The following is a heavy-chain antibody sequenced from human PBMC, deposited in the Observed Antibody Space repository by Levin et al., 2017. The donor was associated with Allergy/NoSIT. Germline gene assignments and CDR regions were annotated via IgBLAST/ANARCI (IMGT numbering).Heavy chain of an antibody. CDR1: GYNFYTFW. D-gene: IGHD3-3*01. V-gene: IGHV5-51*01. CDR2: IYPSDSDS. J-gene: IGHJ4*02. Sequence: GESLKISCKVSGYNFYTFWIGWVRQKPGKGLEWMGIIYPSDSDSRYNPSFQGHVTFSVDKATSTAYLRWNSLTTSDSAMYFCARLRPDGCVYWSGYYGTSLFDFWGQGTQVTVSS. CDR3: ARLRPDGCVYWSGYYGTSLFDF.